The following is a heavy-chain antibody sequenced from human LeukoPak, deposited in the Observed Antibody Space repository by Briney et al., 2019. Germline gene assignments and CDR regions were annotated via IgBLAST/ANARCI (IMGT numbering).Heavy chain of an antibody. D-gene: IGHD3-16*01. Sequence: ASVKVSCKASGYTFTGYYMHWVRQAPGQGLEWMGWINPNSGGTNYAQKFQGMVTMTRDTSISTAYMELSRLRSDDTAVYYCAREQGGIHYFDYWGQGTLVTVSS. CDR2: INPNSGGT. CDR1: GYTFTGYY. CDR3: AREQGGIHYFDY. V-gene: IGHV1-2*02. J-gene: IGHJ4*02.